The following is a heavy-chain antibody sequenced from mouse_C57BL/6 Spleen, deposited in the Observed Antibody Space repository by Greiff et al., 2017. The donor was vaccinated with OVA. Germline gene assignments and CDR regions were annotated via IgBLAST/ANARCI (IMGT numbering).Heavy chain of an antibody. CDR1: GFTFSDYG. CDR2: ISSGSSTI. J-gene: IGHJ4*01. Sequence: EVMLVESGGGLVKPGGSLKLSCAASGFTFSDYGMHWVRQAPEKGLEWVAYISSGSSTIYYADTVKGRFTISRDNAKNTLFLQMTSRRSEDTAMYYCARDDYDVGYYAMDYWGQGTSVTVSS. D-gene: IGHD2-4*01. CDR3: ARDDYDVGYYAMDY. V-gene: IGHV5-17*01.